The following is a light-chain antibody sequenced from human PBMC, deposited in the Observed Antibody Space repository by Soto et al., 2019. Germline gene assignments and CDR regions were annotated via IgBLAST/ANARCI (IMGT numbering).Light chain of an antibody. CDR1: QSVSSSY. J-gene: IGKJ4*01. Sequence: GLTKTQATLSLSPGERATLSCGASQSVSSSYLAWYQQKPGQAPRLLIYDASNRATGIPARFSGSGSGTDFTLTISSLEPEDFAVYYCQQRSNWPLTFGGVA. V-gene: IGKV3D-20*02. CDR2: DAS. CDR3: QQRSNWPLT.